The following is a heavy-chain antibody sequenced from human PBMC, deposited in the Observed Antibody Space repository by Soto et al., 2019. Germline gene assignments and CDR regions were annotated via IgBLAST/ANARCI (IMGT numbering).Heavy chain of an antibody. CDR2: ITADNGDT. V-gene: IGHV1-18*01. CDR3: ARSALVLKVYLPITDWFDP. Sequence: QIQLVQSGAEVKKPGASVKVSCRASGYTFSNYGITWVRQAPGQGLEWMGWITADNGDTKFAQKLQGRVSMNIDTSTTTGYMELRNLRSDDTALYYCARSALVLKVYLPITDWFDPWGQGTLVTVSS. CDR1: GYTFSNYG. J-gene: IGHJ5*02. D-gene: IGHD3-16*01.